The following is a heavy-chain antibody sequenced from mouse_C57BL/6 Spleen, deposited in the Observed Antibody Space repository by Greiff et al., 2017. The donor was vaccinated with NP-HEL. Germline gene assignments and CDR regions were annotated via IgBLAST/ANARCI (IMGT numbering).Heavy chain of an antibody. J-gene: IGHJ3*01. Sequence: DVMLVESGGGLVQPGGSLKLSCAASGFTFSDYYMYWVRQTPEKRLEWVAYISNGGGSTYYPDTVKGRFTISRDNAKNTLYLQMSRLKSEDTAMYYCARHYDYDGGFAYWGQGTLVTVSA. CDR2: ISNGGGST. CDR3: ARHYDYDGGFAY. CDR1: GFTFSDYY. D-gene: IGHD2-4*01. V-gene: IGHV5-12*01.